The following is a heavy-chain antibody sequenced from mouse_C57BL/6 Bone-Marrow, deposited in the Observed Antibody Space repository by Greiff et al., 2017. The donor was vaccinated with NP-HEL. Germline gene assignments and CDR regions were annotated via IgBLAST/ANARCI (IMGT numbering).Heavy chain of an antibody. V-gene: IGHV5-4*01. J-gene: IGHJ2*01. D-gene: IGHD2-1*01. CDR2: ISDGGSYT. CDR1: GFTFSSYA. Sequence: EVKVVESGGGLVKPGGSLKLSCAASGFTFSSYAMSWVRQTPEKRLEWVATISDGGSYTYYPDNVKGRFTFSRDNAKNNLYLQMILLKSKDTAMYSCARERDGNYVDYWGQGTTLTVSS. CDR3: ARERDGNYVDY.